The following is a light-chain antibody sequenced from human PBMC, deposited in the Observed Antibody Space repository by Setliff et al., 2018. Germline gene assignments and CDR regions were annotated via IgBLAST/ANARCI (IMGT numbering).Light chain of an antibody. CDR2: RNN. CDR1: SSNIGSNY. V-gene: IGLV1-47*01. Sequence: QSVLTQPPSASGTPGQRVTISCSGSSSNIGSNYVYWYQQLPGTAPKLLIYRNNQRPSGVPDRFSGSKSGTSASLAISGLRSEDEADYYCAAWDDSLNGEVFGTGTKGTV. CDR3: AAWDDSLNGEV. J-gene: IGLJ1*01.